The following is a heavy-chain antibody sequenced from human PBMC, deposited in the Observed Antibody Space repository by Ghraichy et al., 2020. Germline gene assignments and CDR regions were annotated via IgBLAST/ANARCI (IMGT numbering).Heavy chain of an antibody. CDR2: ITSSSRNI. V-gene: IGHV3-48*02. Sequence: SCVGSGFTFSGYSMNWVRQSPGKGLEWVSYITSSSRNIFYADSVKGRFTISRDNAQNSLYLQMNSLRDEDTAVYYCARGSKVVRFYYYDGMDVWGQGTTVTVSS. CDR3: ARGSKVVRFYYYDGMDV. CDR1: GFTFSGYS. D-gene: IGHD4-23*01. J-gene: IGHJ6*02.